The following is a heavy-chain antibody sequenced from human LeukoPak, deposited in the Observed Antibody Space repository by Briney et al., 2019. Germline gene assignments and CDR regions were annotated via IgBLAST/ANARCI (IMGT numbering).Heavy chain of an antibody. CDR3: AKDPLVRGATYDY. D-gene: IGHD3-10*01. CDR1: GFTFSDYY. J-gene: IGHJ4*02. Sequence: GGSLRLSCAASGFTFSDYYMTWVRQAPGKGLEWVSAIGPTGRSTYYADSVRGRFTISRDNSKNTLYLQMNSLRAGDTAIYYCAKDPLVRGATYDYWGQGTLVTVSS. V-gene: IGHV3-23*01. CDR2: IGPTGRST.